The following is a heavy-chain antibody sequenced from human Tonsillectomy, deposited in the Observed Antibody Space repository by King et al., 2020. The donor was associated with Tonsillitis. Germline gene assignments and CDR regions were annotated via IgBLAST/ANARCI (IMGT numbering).Heavy chain of an antibody. CDR2: LSYSGST. J-gene: IGHJ4*02. V-gene: IGHV4-39*01. D-gene: IGHD5-24*01. CDR3: ARHGMATNWGHYFDY. CDR1: GGSISSGTYY. Sequence: QLQESGPGLVKASETLSLTCTVSGGSISSGTYYWGWIRQPPGKGLEWIGSLSYSGSTYYNPSLKSRVTISVDTSKNQFSLELTSVTAADTAVYYCARHGMATNWGHYFDYWGQGTRVTVSS.